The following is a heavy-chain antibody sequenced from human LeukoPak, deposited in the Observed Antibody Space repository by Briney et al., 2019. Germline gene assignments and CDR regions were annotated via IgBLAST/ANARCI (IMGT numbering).Heavy chain of an antibody. J-gene: IGHJ4*02. Sequence: PSETLSLTCAVSGVSFGGYSWTWIRQTPGKGLECIGEINFSGYTKYNPSLKSRVTMSVDTSKNQFSLKLASVTAADTAVYFCAIVRSTPAKFHHGGPGTLVTVSS. V-gene: IGHV4-34*01. CDR1: GVSFGGYS. D-gene: IGHD2-15*01. CDR2: INFSGYT. CDR3: AIVRSTPAKFHH.